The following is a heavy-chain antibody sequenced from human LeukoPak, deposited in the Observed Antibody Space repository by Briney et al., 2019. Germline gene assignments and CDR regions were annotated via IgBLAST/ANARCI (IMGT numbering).Heavy chain of an antibody. CDR1: GGTFSSYA. Sequence: GSSVKVSCKASGGTFSSYAISWVRQAPGQGLEWMGGIIPIFGTANYAQKFQGRVTITTDESTSTAHMELSSLRSEDTAVYYCAKLPGGYFDWLLSRYFDYWGQGTLVTVSS. V-gene: IGHV1-69*05. CDR2: IIPIFGTA. J-gene: IGHJ4*02. D-gene: IGHD3-9*01. CDR3: AKLPGGYFDWLLSRYFDY.